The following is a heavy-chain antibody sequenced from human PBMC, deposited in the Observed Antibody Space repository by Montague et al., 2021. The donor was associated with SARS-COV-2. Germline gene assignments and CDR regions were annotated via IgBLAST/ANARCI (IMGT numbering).Heavy chain of an antibody. CDR2: LSPHTAKT. Sequence: SVRVSCKASGYTFTYYGISWVRQAPGQGLEWVGWLSPHTAKTNFAQQFQDRVNMTTDTSTNTAYMELGSLSSDDTAVYYCARECGDSSCYYLNWGQGTLVTVSS. CDR3: ARECGDSSCYYLN. V-gene: IGHV1-18*01. D-gene: IGHD2-15*01. CDR1: GYTFTYYG. J-gene: IGHJ4*02.